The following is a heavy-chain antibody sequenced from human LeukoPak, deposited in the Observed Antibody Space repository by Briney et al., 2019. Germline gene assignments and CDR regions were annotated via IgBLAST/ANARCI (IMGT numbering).Heavy chain of an antibody. Sequence: GASVKVSCKASRYIFTSYYIHWVRQAPGQGLEWMGIINPSGGSTMYAQKFQGRVTMTRDTSTSTVYMEVSSLRSEDTAVYYCARGGMGIQLWSFDYWGQGTLVTVSS. CDR1: RYIFTSYY. CDR2: INPSGGST. V-gene: IGHV1-46*01. CDR3: ARGGMGIQLWSFDY. J-gene: IGHJ4*02. D-gene: IGHD5-18*01.